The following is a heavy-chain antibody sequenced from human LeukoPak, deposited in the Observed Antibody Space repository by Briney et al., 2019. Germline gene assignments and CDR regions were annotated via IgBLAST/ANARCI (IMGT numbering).Heavy chain of an antibody. CDR3: ARRDCSSTSCYADAFDI. D-gene: IGHD2-2*01. Sequence: SETLSLTCAVSGGSISSSNWWSWVRQPPGKGLEWIGEIYHSGSTNYNPSLKSRVTISVDKSKNQFSLKLSSVTAADTAVYYCARRDCSSTSCYADAFDIWGQGTMVTVSP. J-gene: IGHJ3*02. CDR2: IYHSGST. V-gene: IGHV4-4*02. CDR1: GGSISSSNW.